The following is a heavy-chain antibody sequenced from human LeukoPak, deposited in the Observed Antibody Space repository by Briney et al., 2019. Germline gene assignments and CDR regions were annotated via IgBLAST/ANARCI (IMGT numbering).Heavy chain of an antibody. CDR2: ISGSGSDI. V-gene: IGHV3-21*01. Sequence: GGLLRLSCAASGFTFSTFSMNWVRQTPGKGLEWVSAISGSGSDIYYADSVKGRFTISRDNPKRSLYLQMNSLRAEDTAVYYCARRTFPNDAFDVWGQGTVVTVSS. CDR1: GFTFSTFS. CDR3: ARRTFPNDAFDV. J-gene: IGHJ3*01. D-gene: IGHD1-7*01.